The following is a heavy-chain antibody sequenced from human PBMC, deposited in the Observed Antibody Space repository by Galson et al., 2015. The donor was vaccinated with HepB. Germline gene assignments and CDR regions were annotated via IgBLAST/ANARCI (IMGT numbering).Heavy chain of an antibody. J-gene: IGHJ6*02. V-gene: IGHV3-66*03. CDR2: IYSSGTT. Sequence: GLEWVSVIYSSGTTKYADSVKGRFTISRDNSKNTVYLQMNSRRGEDTAVYYCARDQGDDYVNYYYYSGMDVWGQGTTVTVSS. CDR3: ARDQGDDYVNYYYYSGMDV. D-gene: IGHD4-17*01.